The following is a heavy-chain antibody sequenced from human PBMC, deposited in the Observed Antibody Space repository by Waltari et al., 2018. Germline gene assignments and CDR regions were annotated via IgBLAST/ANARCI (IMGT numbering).Heavy chain of an antibody. CDR2: LTLDSGRI. V-gene: IGHV3-9*01. Sequence: EVQLVESGGGLVQPGGSLRLSCAVSGLIFNKYGMHWVRQVPGKGLEWVSGLTLDSGRIGYADSVKGRFTISRDDAKNSVFLQMNSLRPEDTALYFCGKDLTPGGMDVWGQGTAVTVAS. CDR1: GLIFNKYG. CDR3: GKDLTPGGMDV. J-gene: IGHJ6*02. D-gene: IGHD1-20*01.